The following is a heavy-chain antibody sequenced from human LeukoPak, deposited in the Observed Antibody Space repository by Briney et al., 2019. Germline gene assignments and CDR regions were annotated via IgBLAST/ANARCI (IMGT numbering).Heavy chain of an antibody. CDR3: ARDSDWASDH. J-gene: IGHJ5*02. D-gene: IGHD2-21*01. CDR1: GFTFSNHW. Sequence: GGSLKLSCAASGFTFSNHWMTWVRQAPGKGLEWVANINEHGGERYYVDSVKGRFTISRDNAKSSLYLQMNSLGADDTAVYYCARDSDWASDHWGQGTLVTVSS. CDR2: INEHGGER. V-gene: IGHV3-7*01.